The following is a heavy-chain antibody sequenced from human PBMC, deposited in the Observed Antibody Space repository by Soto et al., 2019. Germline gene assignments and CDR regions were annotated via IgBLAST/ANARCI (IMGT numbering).Heavy chain of an antibody. J-gene: IGHJ3*01. D-gene: IGHD3-16*01. CDR2: IYHSGRT. CDR3: ALTTGEKKDSFDV. Sequence: QVQLQESGPGLVKPSETLSLTCTVSGGSISRYYWIWIRQPPRKGLEWIGYIYHSGRTNYNPSLKSEVTNSVSTAYNQFSLNLSDRTAADTAVYYWALTTGEKKDSFDVWGQGTRVAVA. V-gene: IGHV4-59*12. CDR1: GGSISRYY.